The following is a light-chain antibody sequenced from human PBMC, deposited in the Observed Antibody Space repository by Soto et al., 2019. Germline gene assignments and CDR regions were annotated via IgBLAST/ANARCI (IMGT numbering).Light chain of an antibody. CDR1: GSDVGAYNF. J-gene: IGLJ3*02. CDR2: EVE. CDR3: NSFAGGSRWV. V-gene: IGLV2-8*01. Sequence: QSVLTQPPSASGSPGQSVTISCTGTGSDVGAYNFVSWYQQHPDKAPKAIIYEVEKRPSGVPDRFSGSKSGNTASLTVSGLQADDEADYYCNSFAGGSRWVFGGGTKLTVL.